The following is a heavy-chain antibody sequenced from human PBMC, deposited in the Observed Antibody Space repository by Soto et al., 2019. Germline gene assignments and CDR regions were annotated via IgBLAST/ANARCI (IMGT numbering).Heavy chain of an antibody. CDR1: GFTFSTYS. J-gene: IGHJ4*02. V-gene: IGHV3-7*01. Sequence: PGGSLRLSCAASGFTFSTYSMTWVRQAPGKGLEWVANIKEDGSEKYYVDSVKGRFTISRDNAKNSLYLQMNSLRAEDTAVYYCARGGPGLDSWGQGTLVTVSS. CDR3: ARGGPGLDS. CDR2: IKEDGSEK.